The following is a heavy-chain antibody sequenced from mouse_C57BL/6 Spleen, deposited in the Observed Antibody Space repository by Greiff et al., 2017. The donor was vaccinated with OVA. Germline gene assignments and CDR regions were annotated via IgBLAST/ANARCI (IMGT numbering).Heavy chain of an antibody. CDR3: VYGSSYSRFAY. J-gene: IGHJ3*01. D-gene: IGHD1-1*01. Sequence: QVQLKQPGAELVMPGASVKLSCKASGYTFTSYWMHWVKQRPGQGLEWIGEIDPSDSYTNYNQKFKGKSTLTVDKSSSTAYMQLSSLTSEDSAVYYCVYGSSYSRFAYWGQGTLVTVSA. CDR1: GYTFTSYW. V-gene: IGHV1-69*01. CDR2: IDPSDSYT.